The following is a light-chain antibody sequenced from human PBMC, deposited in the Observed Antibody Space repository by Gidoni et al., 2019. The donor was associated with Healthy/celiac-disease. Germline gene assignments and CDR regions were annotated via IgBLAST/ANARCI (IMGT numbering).Light chain of an antibody. CDR2: AAS. V-gene: IGKV1-39*01. J-gene: IGKJ1*01. Sequence: DIQMTQSPSSLSASVGDRVTINCRASQSISSYLNWYQQKPGKAPKLLIYAASSLQSGVPSRFRGSGSGTDFTLTISSLQPEDFATYYCQQSYSTPPTFGQGTKVEIK. CDR1: QSISSY. CDR3: QQSYSTPPT.